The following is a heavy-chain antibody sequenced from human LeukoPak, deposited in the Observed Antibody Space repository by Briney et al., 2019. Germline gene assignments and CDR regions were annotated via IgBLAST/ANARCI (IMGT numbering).Heavy chain of an antibody. J-gene: IGHJ4*02. V-gene: IGHV4-31*03. CDR3: ARGHTITKIVE. D-gene: IGHD3-22*01. CDR2: IYYSGST. Sequence: PSETLSLTCTVSGGSISSGGYYWSWIRQHPGKGLEWIGYIYYSGSTYYNPSLKSRVTISVDTSKNQFSLKLSSVTAADTAVYYCARGHTITKIVEWGQGIVVTVSS. CDR1: GGSISSGGYY.